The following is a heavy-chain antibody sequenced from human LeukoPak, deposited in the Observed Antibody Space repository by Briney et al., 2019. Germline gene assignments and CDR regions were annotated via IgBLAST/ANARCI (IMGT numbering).Heavy chain of an antibody. Sequence: ASVKVSCKASGYTFTGYYMHWVRQAPGQGLEWMGWINPNSGGTNYAQKFQGRVTMTRDTSISTAYMELSSLRSEDTAVYYCASGVYGGSYESSFDYWGQGTLSPSPQ. CDR2: INPNSGGT. CDR3: ASGVYGGSYESSFDY. D-gene: IGHD1-26*01. V-gene: IGHV1-2*02. CDR1: GYTFTGYY. J-gene: IGHJ4*02.